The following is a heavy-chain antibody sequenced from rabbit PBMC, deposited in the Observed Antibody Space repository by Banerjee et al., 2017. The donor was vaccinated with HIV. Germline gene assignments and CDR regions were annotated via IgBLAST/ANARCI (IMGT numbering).Heavy chain of an antibody. CDR3: ARGFGNSDGYVSRLDL. CDR2: IYGGSDSI. D-gene: IGHD6-1*01. CDR1: GLSFSNLHY. Sequence: QSLEESGGDLVKPEGSLTLTCTASGLSFSNLHYIYWVRQAPGKGLEWIGAIYGGSDSIYYASWAKGRFTISKPSSTTVTLQMTSLTAADTATYFCARGFGNSDGYVSRLDLWGPGTLVTVS. V-gene: IGHV1S40*01. J-gene: IGHJ6*01.